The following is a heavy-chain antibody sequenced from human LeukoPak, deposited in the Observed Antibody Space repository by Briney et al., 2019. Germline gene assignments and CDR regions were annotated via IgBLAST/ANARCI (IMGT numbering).Heavy chain of an antibody. CDR2: INPNSGGT. J-gene: IGHJ5*02. CDR1: GYTFTGYY. Sequence: ASVKVSCKASGYTFTGYYMHWVRQAPGQGLEWMGWINPNSGGTNYAQKFQGWVTMTRDTSISTAYMELGRLRSDDTAVYYCARDRTRYSSSWYGRGRGDWFDPWGQGTLVTVSS. CDR3: ARDRTRYSSSWYGRGRGDWFDP. D-gene: IGHD6-13*01. V-gene: IGHV1-2*04.